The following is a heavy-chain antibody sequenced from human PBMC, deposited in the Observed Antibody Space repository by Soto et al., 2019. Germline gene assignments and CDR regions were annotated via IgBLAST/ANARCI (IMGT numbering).Heavy chain of an antibody. D-gene: IGHD3-22*01. CDR2: IYHSGST. J-gene: IGHJ4*02. CDR1: GGSISSGGYS. CDR3: ARGSSYYYDSSGYYLFDY. Sequence: QLQLQESGSGLVKPSQTLSLTCAVSGGSISSGGYSWSWIRQPPGKGLEWIGYIYHSGSTYYNPSLKSRVTISVDRSKNQFSLKLSSVTAADTAVYYCARGSSYYYDSSGYYLFDYWGQGTLVTVSS. V-gene: IGHV4-30-2*01.